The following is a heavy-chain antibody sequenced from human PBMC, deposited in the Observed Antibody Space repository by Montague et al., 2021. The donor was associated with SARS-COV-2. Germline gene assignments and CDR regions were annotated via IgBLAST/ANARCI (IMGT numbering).Heavy chain of an antibody. CDR3: ARGRRILLWFGELLSGGDYYGLDV. CDR2: INHSGST. CDR1: GGSFSGYY. V-gene: IGHV4-34*01. Sequence: SQTLSLTCAVYGGSFSGYYWSWIRQPPGEGLEWIGEINHSGSTNYNPSLKSRVTISVDTSKNQFSLKLSSVTAADTAVYYCARGRRILLWFGELLSGGDYYGLDVGGQGTTVTVSS. D-gene: IGHD3-10*01. J-gene: IGHJ6*02.